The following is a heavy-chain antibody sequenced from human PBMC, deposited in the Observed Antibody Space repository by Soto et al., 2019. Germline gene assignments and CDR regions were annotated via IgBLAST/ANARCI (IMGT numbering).Heavy chain of an antibody. CDR2: ISSSSSYI. Sequence: GGSLRLSCAASGFTFSGYSMNWVRQAPGKGLEWVSSISSSSSYIYYADSVKGRFTISRDNAKNSLYLQMNSLRAEDTAVYYCATSQIGSSGYYDYWGQGTLVTVSS. J-gene: IGHJ4*02. V-gene: IGHV3-21*01. D-gene: IGHD3-22*01. CDR3: ATSQIGSSGYYDY. CDR1: GFTFSGYS.